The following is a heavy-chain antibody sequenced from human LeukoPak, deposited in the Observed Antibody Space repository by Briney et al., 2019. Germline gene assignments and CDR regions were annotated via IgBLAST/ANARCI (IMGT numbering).Heavy chain of an antibody. Sequence: ASVKVSCKASGYTFTSYYMHWVRQAPGQGLEWMGINNPSGGSTSYAQKFQGRVTMTRDTSTSTVYMELSSLRSEDTAVYYCARGGGYCTNGVCYSRSNWFDPWGQGTLVTVSS. CDR2: NNPSGGST. CDR3: ARGGGYCTNGVCYSRSNWFDP. V-gene: IGHV1-46*01. CDR1: GYTFTSYY. J-gene: IGHJ5*02. D-gene: IGHD2-8*01.